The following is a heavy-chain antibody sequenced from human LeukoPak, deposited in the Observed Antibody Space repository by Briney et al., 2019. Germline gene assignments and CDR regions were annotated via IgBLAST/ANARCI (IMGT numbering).Heavy chain of an antibody. D-gene: IGHD5-24*01. J-gene: IGHJ4*02. CDR3: AARDGYNRINWEI. CDR2: INPNSGGK. V-gene: IGHV1-2*02. CDR1: GYSFTGYY. Sequence: ASVKVSCKASGYSFTGYYIHWVRQAPGQGLGWMGWINPNSGGKKYAQKFQGRLTMTRDTSISTANMELSSLRSEDTAVYYCAARDGYNRINWEIWGQGTLVTVSS.